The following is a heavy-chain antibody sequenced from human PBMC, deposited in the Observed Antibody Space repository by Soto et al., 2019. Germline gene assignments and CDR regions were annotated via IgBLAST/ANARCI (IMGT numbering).Heavy chain of an antibody. J-gene: IGHJ5*02. Sequence: QLYLRESGPGLVKPSETLSLTCTVSGGSITSSSYYWGWIRQPPGKGLEWIGSIYYSGSTYYNPSLKSRVTISVDTSKNQFSLKLSSVTAADTAVYYCATQEVGGSYVYTFDPWGQGTLVTVSS. V-gene: IGHV4-39*01. CDR3: ATQEVGGSYVYTFDP. CDR2: IYYSGST. D-gene: IGHD1-26*01. CDR1: GGSITSSSYY.